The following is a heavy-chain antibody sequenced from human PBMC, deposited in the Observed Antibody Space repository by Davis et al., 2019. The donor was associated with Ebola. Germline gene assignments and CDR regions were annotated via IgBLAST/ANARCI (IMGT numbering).Heavy chain of an antibody. Sequence: SETLSLTCAVSGGSISSSNWWSWVRQPPGKGLEWIGEIYHSGSTNYNPSLKSRVTISVDTSKNQFSLKLSSVTAADTAVYYCARGSMISWFDPWGQGTLVTVSS. J-gene: IGHJ5*02. D-gene: IGHD3-22*01. V-gene: IGHV4-4*02. CDR3: ARGSMISWFDP. CDR2: IYHSGST. CDR1: GGSISSSNW.